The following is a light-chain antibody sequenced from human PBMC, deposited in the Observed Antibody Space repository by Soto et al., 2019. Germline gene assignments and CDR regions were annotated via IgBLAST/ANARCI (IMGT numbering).Light chain of an antibody. CDR3: QQRSNWPPT. J-gene: IGKJ3*01. CDR2: DAS. V-gene: IGKV3-11*01. CDR1: QSVSSY. Sequence: IVXTQSXATLSLSPGERXTLXCXXSQSVSSYLAWYQQKPGQAPRLLIYDASNRATGIPARFSGSGSGTDFTLTISSLEPEDFAVYYCQQRSNWPPTFGPGTKVDIK.